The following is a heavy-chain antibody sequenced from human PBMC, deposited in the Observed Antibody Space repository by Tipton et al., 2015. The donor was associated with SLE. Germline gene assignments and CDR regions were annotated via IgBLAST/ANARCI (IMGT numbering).Heavy chain of an antibody. D-gene: IGHD5-12*01. J-gene: IGHJ4*02. CDR3: SREHRGYSNSLGY. V-gene: IGHV4-39*02. CDR2: INNSGSA. Sequence: TLSLTCTVSGGYISSGTYYWAWIRQPPGKGLEWIGNINNSGSAYYNPSLRGRVTISVDTSKNVFSLTITSVTAADTAMYYCSREHRGYSNSLGYWGQGARVSVSS. CDR1: GGYISSGTYY.